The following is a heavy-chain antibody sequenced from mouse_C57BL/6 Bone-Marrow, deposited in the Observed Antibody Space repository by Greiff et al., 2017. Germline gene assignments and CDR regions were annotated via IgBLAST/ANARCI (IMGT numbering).Heavy chain of an antibody. Sequence: EVMLVESEGGLVQPGSSMKLSCTASGFTFSDYYMAWVCQVPEQGLEWVANINYDGSSTYYLDSLKSRFIISRDNAKNILYLQMSSLKSEDTATYYCARLPYYFDYWGQGTTLTVSS. V-gene: IGHV5-16*01. CDR3: ARLPYYFDY. CDR1: GFTFSDYY. CDR2: INYDGSST. J-gene: IGHJ2*01.